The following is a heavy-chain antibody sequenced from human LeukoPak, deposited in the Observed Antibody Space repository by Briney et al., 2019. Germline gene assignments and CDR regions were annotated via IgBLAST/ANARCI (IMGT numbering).Heavy chain of an antibody. J-gene: IGHJ6*03. D-gene: IGHD1-26*01. CDR2: ITSGSSHI. V-gene: IGHV3-21*01. CDR1: GFTFSSYN. CDR3: ARDPYSGSYGADYYYYMDV. Sequence: GGSLRLSCAASGFTFSSYNMNWVRQTPGQGLEWVSSITSGSSHIYYADSVKGRFTISRDNAKSSLYLQMSSLRAEDTAVYYCARDPYSGSYGADYYYYMDVWGKGTTVTISS.